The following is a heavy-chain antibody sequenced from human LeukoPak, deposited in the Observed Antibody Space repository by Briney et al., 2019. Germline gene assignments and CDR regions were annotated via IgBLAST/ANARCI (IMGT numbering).Heavy chain of an antibody. CDR1: GFIFSNYA. V-gene: IGHV3-23*01. CDR3: AKWGDYDVLTGYYDPDN. Sequence: SGGSLRLSCAASGFIFSNYAMSWARQAPGKGLEWVSAIVGSGANTYYADSVKGRFTISRDNPRNTLYLQMNSLRAEDTAVYYCAKWGDYDVLTGYYDPDNWGQGTLATVSS. J-gene: IGHJ4*02. CDR2: IVGSGANT. D-gene: IGHD3-9*01.